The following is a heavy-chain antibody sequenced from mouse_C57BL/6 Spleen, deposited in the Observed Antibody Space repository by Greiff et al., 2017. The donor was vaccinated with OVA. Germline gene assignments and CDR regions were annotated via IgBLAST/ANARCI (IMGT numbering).Heavy chain of an antibody. CDR3: ARTDAYYSNYYFDY. CDR2: IYPGSGST. V-gene: IGHV1-55*01. J-gene: IGHJ2*01. CDR1: GYTFTSYW. Sequence: QVQLQQPGAELVKPGASVKMSCKASGYTFTSYWITWVKQRPGQGLEWIGDIYPGSGSTNYTEKFKSKATLTVDTSSSTAYMQLSSLTSEDSAVYYCARTDAYYSNYYFDYWGQGTTLTVSS. D-gene: IGHD2-5*01.